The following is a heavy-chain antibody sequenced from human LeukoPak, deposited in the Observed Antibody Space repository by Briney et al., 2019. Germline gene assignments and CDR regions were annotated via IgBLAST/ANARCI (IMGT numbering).Heavy chain of an antibody. CDR2: ISSSSTYI. V-gene: IGHV3-21*06. CDR3: GTWTTVASYFDY. J-gene: IGHJ4*02. Sequence: GGSLRLSCAASGFTFSTYSMNCVRQAPGKGLEWVSSISSSSTYIYYADPVKGRFTISRDNAKNSLYLQMNSLRAEDTAVYYCGTWTTVASYFDYWGQGTLVTVSS. D-gene: IGHD4-17*01. CDR1: GFTFSTYS.